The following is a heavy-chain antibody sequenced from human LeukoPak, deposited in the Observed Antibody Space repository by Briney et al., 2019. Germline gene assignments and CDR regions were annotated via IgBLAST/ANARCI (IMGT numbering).Heavy chain of an antibody. CDR2: IIPIFGTA. CDR3: ARDGDYDFWSGPHNWFDP. CDR1: GGTFSSYA. D-gene: IGHD3-3*01. Sequence: SVKVSCKASGGTFSSYAISWVRQAPGQGLEWMGGIIPIFGTANYAQKFQGRVTITTDESTSTAYMELSSLRSEDTAVYYCARDGDYDFWSGPHNWFDPWGQGTLVTVS. J-gene: IGHJ5*02. V-gene: IGHV1-69*05.